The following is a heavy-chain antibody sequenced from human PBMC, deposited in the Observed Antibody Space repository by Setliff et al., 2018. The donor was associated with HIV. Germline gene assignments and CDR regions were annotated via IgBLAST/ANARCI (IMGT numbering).Heavy chain of an antibody. CDR1: GDSMSSDNYF. J-gene: IGHJ4*02. Sequence: PSETLSLTCTVSGDSMSSDNYFWVWVRQPLGKGLEWMGNIFHSGNTYYSPSLKSRVTMSLDTSMNQFSLKLTSVTAADTAVYYCARQLTTLDYFDYWGQGTPVTVSS. CDR3: ARQLTTLDYFDY. V-gene: IGHV4-39*01. D-gene: IGHD4-17*01. CDR2: IFHSGNT.